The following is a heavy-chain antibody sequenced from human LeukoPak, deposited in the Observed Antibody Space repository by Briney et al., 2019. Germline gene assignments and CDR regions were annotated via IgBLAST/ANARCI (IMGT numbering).Heavy chain of an antibody. D-gene: IGHD3-9*01. CDR1: GFTFSSYW. J-gene: IGHJ5*02. CDR3: ARAAELRYFDWLTPRPWFDP. V-gene: IGHV3-74*01. CDR2: INSDGSST. Sequence: PGGSLRLSCAASGFTFSSYWMHWVRQAPGKGLVWVSRINSDGSSTSYADSVKGRFTISRDNAKNTLYLQMNSLRAEDTAVYYCARAAELRYFDWLTPRPWFDPWGQGTLVTVSS.